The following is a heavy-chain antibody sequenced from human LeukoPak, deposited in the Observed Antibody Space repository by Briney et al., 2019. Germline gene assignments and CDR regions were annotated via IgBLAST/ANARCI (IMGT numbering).Heavy chain of an antibody. D-gene: IGHD1-26*01. CDR1: GGSISSYY. CDR2: IYYTGST. J-gene: IGHJ4*02. V-gene: IGHV4-59*08. Sequence: NPSETLSLTCTVSGGSISSYYWSWIRQPPGKGLEWIGYIYYTGSTNYNPSLESRVTISVDTSKNQFSLKLSSVTAADTAVYYCARHLSIGSYYFDYWGQGTLVTVSS. CDR3: ARHLSIGSYYFDY.